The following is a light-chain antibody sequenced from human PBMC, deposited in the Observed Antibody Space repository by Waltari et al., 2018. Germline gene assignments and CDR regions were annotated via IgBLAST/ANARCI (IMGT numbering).Light chain of an antibody. J-gene: IGKJ1*01. V-gene: IGKV3-20*01. CDR1: QSVGSNY. CDR2: GTS. Sequence: EIVLTQSPGTLSLSPGERATLSCRASQSVGSNYLAWFQQKPGQAPRLLIYGTSSRSTGIPDRFSGGGSGTDFTLTISRLEPEDCAVYYCQQYGTSPWTFGQGTNVEIK. CDR3: QQYGTSPWT.